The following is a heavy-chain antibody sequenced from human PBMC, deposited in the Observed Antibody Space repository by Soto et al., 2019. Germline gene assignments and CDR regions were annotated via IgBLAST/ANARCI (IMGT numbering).Heavy chain of an antibody. V-gene: IGHV1-18*04. CDR1: GYTFANYG. Sequence: QVELKQSGAAVKKPGASVKVSCRASGYTFANYGITWVRQAPGQGLQWMGWISGHDGKTKSNKNLQGRITMTTDTSTNTAYLELKNLKSEDTAIYYCARDSAFLFGTTGYFDYGGQGTLGSVAS. CDR3: ARDSAFLFGTTGYFDY. J-gene: IGHJ4*02. CDR2: ISGHDGKT. D-gene: IGHD1-1*01.